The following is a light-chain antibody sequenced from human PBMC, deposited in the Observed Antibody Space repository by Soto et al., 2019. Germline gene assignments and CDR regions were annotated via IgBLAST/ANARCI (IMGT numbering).Light chain of an antibody. CDR2: DSN. J-gene: IGLJ1*01. CDR1: SANIGKYY. Sequence: QSVLTQPPSVYAAPGQTVTISCSGSSANIGKYYVSWYQQLPGEAPKLLIYDSNKRTSGIPERFSASRSATSATLSITGLQTGDEADYYGGAWDDSGRLYVFG. CDR3: GAWDDSGRLYV. V-gene: IGLV1-51*01.